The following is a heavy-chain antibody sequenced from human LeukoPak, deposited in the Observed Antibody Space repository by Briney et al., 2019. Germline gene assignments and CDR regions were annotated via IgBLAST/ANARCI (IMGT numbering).Heavy chain of an antibody. V-gene: IGHV3-23*01. J-gene: IGHJ5*02. CDR2: VLGVGIT. Sequence: GGSLRLSCAASGFTFSTFAMAWVRQVPGKGLEWVSGVLGVGITYYADSVKGRFTLSKDNSKKTVYLQVNSLRVEDTAIYYCAKDLHYNDGRWEFDPWGQGTLVTVSS. CDR3: AKDLHYNDGRWEFDP. D-gene: IGHD5-24*01. CDR1: GFTFSTFA.